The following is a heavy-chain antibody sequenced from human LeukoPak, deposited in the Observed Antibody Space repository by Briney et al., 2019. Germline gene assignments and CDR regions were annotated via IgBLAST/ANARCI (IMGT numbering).Heavy chain of an antibody. CDR2: IYPGDSDT. CDR3: ARSSTFYDSSGYTLPFDY. D-gene: IGHD3-22*01. CDR1: GYSFPSYW. J-gene: IGHJ4*02. Sequence: GEGLKISCEGSGYSFPSYWVAWVGQMPGKGLEWMGIIYPGDSDTRYSPSFQGQVPISAAKSFSTAYLQWSNLKAADTAMYYCARSSTFYDSSGYTLPFDYWGQGTLVTVSS. V-gene: IGHV5-51*01.